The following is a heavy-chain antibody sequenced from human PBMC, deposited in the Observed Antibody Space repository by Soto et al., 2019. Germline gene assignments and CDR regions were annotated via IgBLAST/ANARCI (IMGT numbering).Heavy chain of an antibody. D-gene: IGHD3-10*01. Sequence: SETLSLTCTVSGGSISSSSYYWGWIRQPPGKGLEWIGSIYYSGSTYYNPSLKSRVTISVDTSKNQFSLKLSSVTAADTAVYYCARFGEYYYYGMDVWGQGTTVTVS. V-gene: IGHV4-39*01. CDR3: ARFGEYYYYGMDV. CDR1: GGSISSSSYY. J-gene: IGHJ6*02. CDR2: IYYSGST.